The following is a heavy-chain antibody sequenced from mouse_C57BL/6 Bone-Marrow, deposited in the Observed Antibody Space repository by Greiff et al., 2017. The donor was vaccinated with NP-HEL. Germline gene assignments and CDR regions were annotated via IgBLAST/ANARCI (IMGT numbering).Heavy chain of an antibody. Sequence: EVHLVESGGGLVQPGGSLKLSCAASGFTFSDYYMYWVRQTPEKRLEWVAYISNGGGSTYYPDTVKGRFTISRDNAKNTLYLQMSRLKSEDTAMYYCARHDGYYANWYFDVWGTGTTVTVSS. CDR1: GFTFSDYY. V-gene: IGHV5-12*01. J-gene: IGHJ1*03. CDR3: ARHDGYYANWYFDV. D-gene: IGHD2-3*01. CDR2: ISNGGGST.